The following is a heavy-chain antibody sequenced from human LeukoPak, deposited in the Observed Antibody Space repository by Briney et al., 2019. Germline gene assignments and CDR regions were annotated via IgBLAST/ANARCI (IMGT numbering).Heavy chain of an antibody. Sequence: PSETLSLTCTVSGGSISSGVYYWSWIRQHPGKGLEWIGYIYYSGSTYYNPSLKSRVTISVDTSKNQFSLKLSSVTAADTAVYYCARVGSTNWFDPWGQGTLVTVSS. CDR3: ARVGSTNWFDP. CDR2: IYYSGST. D-gene: IGHD3-10*01. CDR1: GGSISSGVYY. V-gene: IGHV4-31*03. J-gene: IGHJ5*02.